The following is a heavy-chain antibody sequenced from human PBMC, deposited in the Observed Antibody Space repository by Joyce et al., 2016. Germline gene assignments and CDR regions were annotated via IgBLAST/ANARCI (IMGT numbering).Heavy chain of an antibody. Sequence: VQLQESGPGLVKPSETLSLTCTVSGDSISSYYWSWIRQSPGKGLEGIGYIYYSGSTTYNPSLKSRVTMSVDTSKNQFSLKLKSVTAADAAIYYCARDREAGWFDPWGQGTLVSVSS. CDR2: IYYSGST. CDR3: ARDREAGWFDP. V-gene: IGHV4-59*01. D-gene: IGHD1-26*01. CDR1: GDSISSYY. J-gene: IGHJ5*02.